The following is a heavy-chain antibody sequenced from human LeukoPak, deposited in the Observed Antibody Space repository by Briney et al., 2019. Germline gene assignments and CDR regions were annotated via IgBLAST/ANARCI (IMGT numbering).Heavy chain of an antibody. Sequence: GGSLRLSCAASGFTFSSYWMSWVRQAPGKGLEWVANIKKDGSEKYYVDSVKGRFTISRDNAKTSLYLQMNSLRAEDTAVYYCARRAGAYSHPYDYWGQGTLVTVSS. CDR3: ARRAGAYSHPYDY. J-gene: IGHJ4*02. CDR1: GFTFSSYW. CDR2: IKKDGSEK. D-gene: IGHD4/OR15-4a*01. V-gene: IGHV3-7*01.